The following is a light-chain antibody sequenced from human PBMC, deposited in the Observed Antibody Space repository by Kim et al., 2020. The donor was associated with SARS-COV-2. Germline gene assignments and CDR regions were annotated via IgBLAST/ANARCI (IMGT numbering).Light chain of an antibody. CDR3: NSRDSSGNHLV. V-gene: IGLV3-19*01. CDR1: SLRSSY. Sequence: SSELTQDSAVSVALGQTVRITCQGDSLRSSYASWYQQKPGQTPVLVIYGKNNRLSGIPDRFSGSRSANTASLTITGAPAEDEADYYCNSRDSSGNHLVFG. J-gene: IGLJ2*01. CDR2: GKN.